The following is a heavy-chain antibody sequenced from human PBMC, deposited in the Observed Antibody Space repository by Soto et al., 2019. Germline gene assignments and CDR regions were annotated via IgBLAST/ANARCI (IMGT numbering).Heavy chain of an antibody. CDR2: IYPGDSDT. CDR3: ARLGSAPLRFLEWLPPIYYYGMDV. Sequence: PGESLKISCKGSGYSFTSYWIGWVRQMPGKGLEWMGIIYPGDSDTRYSPSFQGRVTISADKSISTAYLQWSSLKASDTAMYYCARLGSAPLRFLEWLPPIYYYGMDVWGKGTTVTVSS. CDR1: GYSFTSYW. V-gene: IGHV5-51*01. D-gene: IGHD3-3*01. J-gene: IGHJ6*04.